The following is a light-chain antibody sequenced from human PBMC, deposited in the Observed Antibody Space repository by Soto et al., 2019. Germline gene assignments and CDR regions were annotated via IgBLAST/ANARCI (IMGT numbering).Light chain of an antibody. CDR1: QGISTF. J-gene: IGKJ4*01. Sequence: DIQMTQSPSSLSASVGDRVTITCRASQGISTFLNWYQHKPGKAPKLLIYAASSLQSGVPSRFSGSASGTEFTLTISSLQPEDFATYYCQQLNSYPLTFGGGTKVEI. CDR2: AAS. V-gene: IGKV1-9*01. CDR3: QQLNSYPLT.